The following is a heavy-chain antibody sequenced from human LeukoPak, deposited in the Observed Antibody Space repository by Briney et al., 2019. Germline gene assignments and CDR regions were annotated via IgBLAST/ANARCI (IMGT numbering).Heavy chain of an antibody. D-gene: IGHD3-9*01. J-gene: IGHJ4*02. CDR3: AKDITYDILTGYYFDY. V-gene: IGHV3-9*01. Sequence: GGSLRLSCAASGFTFDDYAMHWVRQAPGKGLEWVSGISWNSGSIGYADSVKGRFTISRDNAKNSLYLQMNSLRAEDTALYYCAKDITYDILTGYYFDYWGQGTLVTVSS. CDR2: ISWNSGSI. CDR1: GFTFDDYA.